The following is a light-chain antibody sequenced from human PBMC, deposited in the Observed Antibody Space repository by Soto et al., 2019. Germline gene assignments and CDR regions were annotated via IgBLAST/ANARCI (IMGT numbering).Light chain of an antibody. CDR3: LLFNTYPQA. CDR2: DAS. CDR1: QGIGSA. J-gene: IGKJ4*01. Sequence: AIQLTQSPSSLSASIGDRVTITCRARQGIGSALAWYQQAPGKPPKLLIFDASTLENGVPSRFSGGVSGTYFTLTISSLQPEDFATYYCLLFNTYPQAFGGGTKVEIK. V-gene: IGKV1-13*02.